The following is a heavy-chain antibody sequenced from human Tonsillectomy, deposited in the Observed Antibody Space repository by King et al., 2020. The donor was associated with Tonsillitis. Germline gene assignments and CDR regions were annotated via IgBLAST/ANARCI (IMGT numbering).Heavy chain of an antibody. CDR2: IYYSGFT. J-gene: IGHJ4*02. CDR3: ASPTVVTPYYFDY. CDR1: GGSISSSRHY. D-gene: IGHD4-23*01. Sequence: QLQESGPGLVKPSETLSLTCTVSGGSISSSRHYWGWIRQPPGKGLEWIGSIYYSGFTYYNPSLKSRVTISVDTSKNQFSLKLSSVTAADTAVYYCASPTVVTPYYFDYWGQGTLVTVSS. V-gene: IGHV4-39*01.